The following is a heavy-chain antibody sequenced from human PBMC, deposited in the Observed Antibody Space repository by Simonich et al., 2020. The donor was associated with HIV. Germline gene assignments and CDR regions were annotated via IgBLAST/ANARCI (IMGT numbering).Heavy chain of an antibody. Sequence: QVQLVQSGAEVKKPGSSVKVSCKASGGTFSSFAISWVRQAPGLGLEWWGGINPIFGTANYAQMFQGRVTITADESTSTAYMELSSLRSEDTGIYYCARKGGGRGVYYFDYWGQGTLVTVSS. D-gene: IGHD3-10*01. CDR3: ARKGGGRGVYYFDY. CDR1: GGTFSSFA. CDR2: INPIFGTA. J-gene: IGHJ4*02. V-gene: IGHV1-69*13.